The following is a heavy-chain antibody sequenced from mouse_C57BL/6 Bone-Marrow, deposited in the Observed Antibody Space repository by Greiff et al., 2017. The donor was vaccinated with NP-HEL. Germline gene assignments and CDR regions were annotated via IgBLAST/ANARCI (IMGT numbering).Heavy chain of an antibody. J-gene: IGHJ2*01. CDR2: IYPGDGDT. CDR3: ARSTTVVATDY. D-gene: IGHD1-1*01. Sequence: VQGVESGPELVKPGASVKISCKASGYAFSSSWMNWVKQRPGKGLEWIGRIYPGDGDTNYNGKFKGKATLTADKSSSTAYMQLSSLTSEDSAVYFCARSTTVVATDYGGQGTTLTVSS. V-gene: IGHV1-82*01. CDR1: GYAFSSSW.